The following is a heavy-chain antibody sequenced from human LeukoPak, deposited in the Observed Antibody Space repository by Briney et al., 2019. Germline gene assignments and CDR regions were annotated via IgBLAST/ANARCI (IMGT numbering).Heavy chain of an antibody. CDR3: ARDRDSSGWFDFDY. CDR2: IIPIFGTA. D-gene: IGHD6-19*01. V-gene: IGHV1-69*01. J-gene: IGHJ4*02. CDR1: GGTFSSYA. Sequence: SVKVSCKASGGTFSSYAISWVRQAPAQGLEWMGGIIPIFGTANYAQKFQGRVTITADESTSTAYMELSSLRSEDTAVYYCARDRDSSGWFDFDYWGQGTLVTVSS.